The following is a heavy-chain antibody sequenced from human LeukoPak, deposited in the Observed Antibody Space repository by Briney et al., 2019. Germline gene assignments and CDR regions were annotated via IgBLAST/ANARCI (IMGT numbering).Heavy chain of an antibody. D-gene: IGHD6-13*01. J-gene: IGHJ6*03. V-gene: IGHV5-51*03. CDR1: GYSFTSYW. Sequence: GESLKISCKGSGYSFTSYWIGWVRQMPGKGLEWMGIIYPGDSDTRYSPSFQGQVTISADKSISTAYLQWSSLKASDTAMYYCARASSSWYQNYYYMDVWGKGTTVTVSS. CDR2: IYPGDSDT. CDR3: ARASSSWYQNYYYMDV.